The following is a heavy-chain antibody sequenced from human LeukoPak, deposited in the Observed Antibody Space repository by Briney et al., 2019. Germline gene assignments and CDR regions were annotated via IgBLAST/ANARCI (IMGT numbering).Heavy chain of an antibody. CDR2: IIPIFGTA. V-gene: IGHV1-69*05. J-gene: IGHJ4*02. Sequence: ASVKVSCKASGGTFSSYAISWVRQAPGQGLEWMGGIIPIFGTANYAQKFQGRVTITTDESTSTAYMELSSLRSEDTAAYYCASGYSGYAHSTNWGQGTLVTVSS. CDR3: ASGYSGYAHSTN. CDR1: GGTFSSYA. D-gene: IGHD5-12*01.